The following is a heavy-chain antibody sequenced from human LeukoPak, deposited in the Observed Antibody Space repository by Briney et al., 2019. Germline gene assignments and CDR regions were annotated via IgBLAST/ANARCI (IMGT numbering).Heavy chain of an antibody. CDR3: PRATAQIDY. V-gene: IGHV3-48*01. CDR1: GFTFSNYN. CDR2: ISSSSSTI. J-gene: IGHJ4*02. D-gene: IGHD4-17*01. Sequence: GGSLRLSCAASGFTFSNYNMNWVRQAPGKGLEWVSYISSSSSTIYYADSMKGRFTISRDNAKNSLYLQMNSLRAEDTAVYYCPRATAQIDYWGQGTLVTVSS.